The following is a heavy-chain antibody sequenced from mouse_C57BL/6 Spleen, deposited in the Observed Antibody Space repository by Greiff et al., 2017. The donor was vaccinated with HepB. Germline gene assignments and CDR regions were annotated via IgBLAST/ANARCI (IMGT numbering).Heavy chain of an antibody. CDR3: ARELGGYYYAMDY. CDR1: GFTFSSYA. D-gene: IGHD3-3*01. CDR2: ISDGGSYT. J-gene: IGHJ4*01. Sequence: DVHLVESGGGLVKPGGSLKLSCAASGFTFSSYAMSWVRQTPEKRLEWVATISDGGSYTYYPDNVKGRFTISRDNAKNNLYLQMSHLKSEDTAMYYCARELGGYYYAMDYWGQGTSVTVSS. V-gene: IGHV5-4*01.